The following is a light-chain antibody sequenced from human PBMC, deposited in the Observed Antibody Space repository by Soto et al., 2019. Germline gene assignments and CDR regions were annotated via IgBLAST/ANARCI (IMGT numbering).Light chain of an antibody. V-gene: IGLV1-51*01. CDR2: DNN. J-gene: IGLJ1*01. CDR3: GTWDNSLSAGYV. Sequence: QSALTQPPSVSAAPGQKVTISCSGSSSNIGNNYISWYQQLLGTAPKLLICDNNKRPSGIPDRFSGSKSGTSATLGITGLQTGDEADYYCGTWDNSLSAGYVFGTGTKLTVL. CDR1: SSNIGNNY.